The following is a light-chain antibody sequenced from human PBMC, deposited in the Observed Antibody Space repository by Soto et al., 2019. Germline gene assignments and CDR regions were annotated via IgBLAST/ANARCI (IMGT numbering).Light chain of an antibody. Sequence: EIVLTQSPATLSLSPGDRATLSCRASQSVSSYLAWYQQKPGQAPRLLIYDASHRATGIPARFSGSGSGTAFTLTTTSLEPEDCAVYYCQQRSNWPSTYGGGTKVEIK. CDR2: DAS. CDR3: QQRSNWPST. J-gene: IGKJ4*01. V-gene: IGKV3-11*01. CDR1: QSVSSY.